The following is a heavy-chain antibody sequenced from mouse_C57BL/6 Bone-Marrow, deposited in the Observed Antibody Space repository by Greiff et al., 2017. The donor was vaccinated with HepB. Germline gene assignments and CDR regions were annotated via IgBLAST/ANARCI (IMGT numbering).Heavy chain of an antibody. CDR3: ARFGPDYYGSSYGDY. D-gene: IGHD1-1*01. CDR1: GYTFTSYW. V-gene: IGHV1-50*01. J-gene: IGHJ2*01. Sequence: VQLQQPGAELVKPGASVKLSCKASGYTFTSYWMQWVKQRPGQGLEWIGEIDPSDSYTNYNQKFKGKATLTVDTSSSTAYMQLSSLTSEDSAVYYCARFGPDYYGSSYGDYWGQGTTLTVSS. CDR2: IDPSDSYT.